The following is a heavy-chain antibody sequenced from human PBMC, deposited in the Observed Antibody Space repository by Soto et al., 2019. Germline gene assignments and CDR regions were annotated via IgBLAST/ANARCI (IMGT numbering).Heavy chain of an antibody. CDR3: ARGVGSGTYYNQYNWFDP. CDR1: GGSISRGGYS. J-gene: IGHJ5*02. Sequence: TLCLTCAVSGGSISRGGYSGSWMRQPPGKGLEWIGDIYHSGSTYYNPSLKSRVTISVDRSKNKFALKLSSVTAADTDVYYCARGVGSGTYYNQYNWFDPWGQGTLVTVSS. CDR2: IYHSGST. V-gene: IGHV4-30-2*01. D-gene: IGHD3-10*01.